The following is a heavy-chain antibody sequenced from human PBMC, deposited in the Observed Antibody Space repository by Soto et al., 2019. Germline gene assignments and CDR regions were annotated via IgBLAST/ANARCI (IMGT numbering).Heavy chain of an antibody. V-gene: IGHV3-15*07. CDR2: IKSQFDGGTP. J-gene: IGHJ6*02. Sequence: EVQLVESGGDLVKPGGSLRLSCAASGFTFNNAWMNWVRQAPGKGLEWVGRIKSQFDGGTPDYAVSVKDRFTISRDDSKETEYLQMNSRQTEDTAVYYCTSDGLSNYSWYHNGMDVWGPGTTVTVSS. CDR1: GFTFNNAW. D-gene: IGHD4-4*01. CDR3: TSDGLSNYSWYHNGMDV.